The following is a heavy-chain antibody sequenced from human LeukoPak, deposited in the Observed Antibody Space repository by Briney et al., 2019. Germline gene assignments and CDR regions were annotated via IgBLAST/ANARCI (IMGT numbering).Heavy chain of an antibody. CDR3: ARGRPHGNDY. CDR2: IKQDGSDK. J-gene: IGHJ4*02. CDR1: GFTFSNYW. V-gene: IGHV3-7*01. D-gene: IGHD4-23*01. Sequence: GGSLRLSCVASGFTFSNYWVTWVRQAPGKGLEWVANIKQDGSDKYYVDSVKGRFTISRDNAKNSLYLQMNSLRVEDTAVYYCARGRPHGNDYWGQGTLVTVSS.